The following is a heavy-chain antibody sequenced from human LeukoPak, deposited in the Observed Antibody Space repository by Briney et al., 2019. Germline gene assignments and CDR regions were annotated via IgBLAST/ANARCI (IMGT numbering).Heavy chain of an antibody. Sequence: SETLSLTCTVSGGSISSYYWSWIRQPPGKGLEWIAYISDIGSINYNPSLKSRVTISVDTSKNQFSLKLSSVTAADTAVYYCARWMWGVWDSSSWYGNFDYWGQGTLVTVSS. J-gene: IGHJ4*02. D-gene: IGHD6-13*01. V-gene: IGHV4-59*01. CDR1: GGSISSYY. CDR3: ARWMWGVWDSSSWYGNFDY. CDR2: ISDIGSI.